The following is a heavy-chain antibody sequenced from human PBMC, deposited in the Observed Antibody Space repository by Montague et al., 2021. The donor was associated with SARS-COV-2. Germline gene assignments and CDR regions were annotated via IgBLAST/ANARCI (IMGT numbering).Heavy chain of an antibody. CDR2: VLYNNGT. CDR3: VRHPHYDGLNGPPDF. V-gene: IGHV4-59*08. D-gene: IGHD3-9*01. Sequence: SETLSLTCTVSGVSVTDYYWSWILQPPGKGLEWVGDVLYNNGTNFNPSLKSRVAISVDTSKNQFSLRLTSVTAADTACYYCVRHPHYDGLNGPPDFWDQGTLVTVSS. J-gene: IGHJ4*02. CDR1: GVSVTDYY.